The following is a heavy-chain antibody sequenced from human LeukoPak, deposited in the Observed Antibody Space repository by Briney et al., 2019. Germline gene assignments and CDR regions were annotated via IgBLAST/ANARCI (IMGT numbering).Heavy chain of an antibody. Sequence: GGPLRLSCAASGFIFSSYEMNWVRQAPGKGLEWVTLISYDGSNKFYADSVKGRFTISRDNSKNTLYLQMNSLRAEDTAVYYCARDFRIAVPGDYFPYWGHGTLVTVSS. V-gene: IGHV3-30*19. J-gene: IGHJ4*01. CDR3: ARDFRIAVPGDYFPY. CDR2: ISYDGSNK. D-gene: IGHD6-19*01. CDR1: GFIFSSYE.